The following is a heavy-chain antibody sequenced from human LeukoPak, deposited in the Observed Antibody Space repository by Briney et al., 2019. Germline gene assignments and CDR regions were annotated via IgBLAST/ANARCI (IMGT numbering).Heavy chain of an antibody. CDR2: ITYDGSTK. D-gene: IGHD1-26*01. V-gene: IGHV3-30*18. J-gene: IGHJ4*02. CDR3: AKDSSVWVVGAISFFDY. Sequence: GRSLRLSCAASGFTFSNYGMHWVRQAPGKGLEWVAAITYDGSTKYYADSVKGRFTSSRDNSKNTLYLQMNSLRPEDTAVYYCAKDSSVWVVGAISFFDYWGQGTLVTVSS. CDR1: GFTFSNYG.